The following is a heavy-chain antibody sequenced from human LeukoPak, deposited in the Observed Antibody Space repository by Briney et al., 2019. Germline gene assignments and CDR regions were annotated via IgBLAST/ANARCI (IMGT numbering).Heavy chain of an antibody. CDR3: AKDWRVNNTPNDF. D-gene: IGHD3-22*01. J-gene: IGHJ4*02. Sequence: LPGGSLRLSCAASGVTFSTYGMSWVRQAPGKGLEWVSVISASGGDAAYADSVRGRFTISRDNSKNTLYLHMDSLRAEDTAVYYCAKDWRVNNTPNDFWGQGILVTVSS. CDR1: GVTFSTYG. CDR2: ISASGGDA. V-gene: IGHV3-23*01.